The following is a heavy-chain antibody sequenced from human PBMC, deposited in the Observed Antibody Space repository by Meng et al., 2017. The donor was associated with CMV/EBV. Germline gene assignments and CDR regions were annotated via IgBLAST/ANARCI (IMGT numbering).Heavy chain of an antibody. CDR3: AKSEPHIVLMRTENYYYYGMDV. D-gene: IGHD2-8*01. CDR1: GFTFSSYG. J-gene: IGHJ6*02. V-gene: IGHV3-30*02. Sequence: GESLKISCAASGFTFSSYGMHWVRQAPGKGLEWVAFIRYDGSNKYYADSVKGRFTISRDNSKNTLYLQMNSLRAEDTAVYYCAKSEPHIVLMRTENYYYYGMDVWGQGTTVTVSS. CDR2: IRYDGSNK.